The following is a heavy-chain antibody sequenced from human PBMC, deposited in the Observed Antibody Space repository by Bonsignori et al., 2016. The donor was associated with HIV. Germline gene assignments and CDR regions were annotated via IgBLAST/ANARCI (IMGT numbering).Heavy chain of an antibody. CDR3: ARDGAWGSSWGVDAFDI. CDR2: LSFDGGEK. V-gene: IGHV3-30-3*01. J-gene: IGHJ3*02. Sequence: WIRQPPGKGLEWVAVLSFDGGEKYYADSVKGRFTISRDNNKNSLHLQMNSLRPEDTAVYYCARDGAWGSSWGVDAFDIWGRGTMVTVSS. D-gene: IGHD6-13*01.